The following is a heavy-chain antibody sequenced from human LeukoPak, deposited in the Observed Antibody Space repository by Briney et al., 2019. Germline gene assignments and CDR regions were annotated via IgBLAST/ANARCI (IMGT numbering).Heavy chain of an antibody. CDR1: GYTFTDYG. V-gene: IGHV1-8*01. CDR3: ATGSGYRGDY. D-gene: IGHD6-13*01. CDR2: VNPSSGNT. Sequence: GASVKVSCKASGYTFTDYGINGVRQATGQGLEWMGWVNPSSGNTGYAQKFQDRITMTRNTSITTAYMELSSLRSDDTAVYYCATGSGYRGDYWGQGTLVTVSS. J-gene: IGHJ4*02.